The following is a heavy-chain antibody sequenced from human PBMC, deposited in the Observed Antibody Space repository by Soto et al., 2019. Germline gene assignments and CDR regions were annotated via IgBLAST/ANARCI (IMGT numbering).Heavy chain of an antibody. CDR2: IYYSGST. Sequence: KASETLSLTCTVSGGSISSYYWSWIRQPPGKGLEWIGYIYYSGSTNYNPSLKSRVTISVDTSKNQFSLKLSSVTAADTAVYYCARVSEGDYFDYWGQGTLVTVSS. V-gene: IGHV4-59*01. CDR3: ARVSEGDYFDY. CDR1: GGSISSYY. J-gene: IGHJ4*02.